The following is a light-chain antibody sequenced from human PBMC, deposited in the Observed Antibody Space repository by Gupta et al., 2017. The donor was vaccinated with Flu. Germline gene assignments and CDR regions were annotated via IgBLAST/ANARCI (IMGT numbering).Light chain of an antibody. CDR2: DDS. CDR3: QVWDSTSDHKV. Sequence: SSVLTQPPSVSVSPGQTASITCGGNNIGSKSVHWYQQKPGQAPVVVVYDDSDRPSGIPERFSGSKSGDTATLTISRVEAGDEADYYCQVWDSTSDHKVFGGGTKLTVL. CDR1: NIGSKS. J-gene: IGLJ3*02. V-gene: IGLV3-21*02.